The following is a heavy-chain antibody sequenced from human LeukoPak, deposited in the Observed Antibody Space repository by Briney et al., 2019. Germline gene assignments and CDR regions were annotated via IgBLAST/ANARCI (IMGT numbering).Heavy chain of an antibody. J-gene: IGHJ5*02. Sequence: SETLSLTCAVYGGSFSGYYWSWIRQPPGKGLEWIGEINHSGSTNYNPSLKSRVTISVDTSKNQFSLKLSSVTAADTAVYYCARKIMITFGGVNRPGWFDPWGQGTLVTVSS. CDR3: ARKIMITFGGVNRPGWFDP. D-gene: IGHD3-16*01. CDR1: GGSFSGYY. CDR2: INHSGST. V-gene: IGHV4-34*01.